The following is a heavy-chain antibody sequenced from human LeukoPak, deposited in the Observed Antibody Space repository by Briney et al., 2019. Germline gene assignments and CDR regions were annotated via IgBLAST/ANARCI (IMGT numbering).Heavy chain of an antibody. Sequence: PGGSLRLSCAASGFTFSSYSMNWVRQAPGKGLEWVSYISSSNSIIYYADSVKGRFTISRDNAKNSLYLQMNSLRDEDTAVYYCARDPRDYSYFDYWGQGTLVTVSS. V-gene: IGHV3-48*02. CDR2: ISSSNSII. CDR3: ARDPRDYSYFDY. J-gene: IGHJ4*02. CDR1: GFTFSSYS. D-gene: IGHD4-11*01.